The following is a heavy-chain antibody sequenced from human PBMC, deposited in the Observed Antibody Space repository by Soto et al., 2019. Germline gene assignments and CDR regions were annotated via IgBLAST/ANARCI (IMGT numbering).Heavy chain of an antibody. CDR2: ISYDGSNK. CDR3: ARDKRDLRFLEWSYYFDY. CDR1: GFTFSNYA. Sequence: GGSLRLSCAPSGFTFSNYAMHWVRQAPGKGLEWVAVISYDGSNKYYADYVKGRFTISRDNSKNTLYLQMNSLRAEDTAVYYCARDKRDLRFLEWSYYFDYWGQGALVTVSS. V-gene: IGHV3-30-3*01. D-gene: IGHD3-3*01. J-gene: IGHJ4*02.